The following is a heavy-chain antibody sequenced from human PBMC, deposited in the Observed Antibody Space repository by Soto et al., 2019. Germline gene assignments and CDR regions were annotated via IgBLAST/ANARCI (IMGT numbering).Heavy chain of an antibody. V-gene: IGHV3-23*01. J-gene: IGHJ4*02. CDR3: VKAGYTSGLL. Sequence: VQLLESGGGLIQPGGSLRLSCVASGFTFSSYAMNWVRQGPGTGLEWVAVIDSDDGKTYYANAVKGRFSISRDNSKNTLFLQMNSLRVEDTATYYCVKAGYTSGLLWGKGTLVTV. D-gene: IGHD6-25*01. CDR1: GFTFSSYA. CDR2: IDSDDGKT.